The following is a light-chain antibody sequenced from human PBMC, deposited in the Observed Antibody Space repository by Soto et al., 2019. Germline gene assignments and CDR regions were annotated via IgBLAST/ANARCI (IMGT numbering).Light chain of an antibody. CDR1: QSVSRN. J-gene: IGKJ4*01. V-gene: IGKV3-15*01. CDR3: QQFHMWPLT. CDR2: GSS. Sequence: EVVMTQSPATLSVSPGGRATLSCRSSQSVSRNLAWYQHKPGQAPRLLMYGSSTMATGIPPRFSGSGSDTEFILTISSLQSEDSAVYYCQQFHMWPLTFGGGTNVEVK.